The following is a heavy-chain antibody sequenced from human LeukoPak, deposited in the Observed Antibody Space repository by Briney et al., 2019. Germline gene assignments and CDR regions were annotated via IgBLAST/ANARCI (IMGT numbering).Heavy chain of an antibody. CDR3: ARSGTSYYFDY. J-gene: IGHJ4*02. Sequence: VASVKVSCTASGYTFTSYYMHWVRQAPGQGLEWMGIINPSGGSTSYAQKFQGRVTMTRDTSTSTVYMELSSLRSEDTAVYYCARSGTSYYFDYWGQGTLVTVSS. CDR2: INPSGGST. V-gene: IGHV1-46*01. CDR1: GYTFTSYY. D-gene: IGHD1-1*01.